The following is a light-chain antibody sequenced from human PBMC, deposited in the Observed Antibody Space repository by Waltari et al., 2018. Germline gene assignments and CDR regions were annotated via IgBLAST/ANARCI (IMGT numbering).Light chain of an antibody. V-gene: IGLV1-51*01. J-gene: IGLJ3*02. CDR2: DKN. Sequence: QSVSTQPPPVSAAHGQRVTISCSGGNSNIGNTYVSSYQQFPVTAPKLLIFDKNKRPLGIPDRFSASKSGTSAALAIAGLQTGDEADYYCGAWDSSLSSVVFGGGTKLTVL. CDR3: GAWDSSLSSVV. CDR1: NSNIGNTY.